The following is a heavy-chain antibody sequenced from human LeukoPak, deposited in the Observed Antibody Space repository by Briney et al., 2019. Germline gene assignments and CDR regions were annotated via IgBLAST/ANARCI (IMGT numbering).Heavy chain of an antibody. CDR3: ARESDAFDI. CDR2: IWYDGSNK. CDR1: GFTFSSYG. Sequence: GGSLRLSCVASGFTFSSYGMHWVRPAPGKGLEWVAVIWYDGSNKYYADSVKGRFTISRDNSQNTLYLQMNSLRLEDTAVYYCARESDAFDIWGQGTMVTVSS. J-gene: IGHJ3*02. V-gene: IGHV3-33*01.